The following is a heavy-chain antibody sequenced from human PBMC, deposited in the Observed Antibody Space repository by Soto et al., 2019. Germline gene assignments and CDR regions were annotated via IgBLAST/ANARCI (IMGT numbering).Heavy chain of an antibody. CDR1: GGSISSSSYY. D-gene: IGHD2-2*01. J-gene: IGHJ4*02. V-gene: IGHV4-39*01. CDR3: ASEGLGYCSSTSCYGAKYFDY. CDR2: IYYSGST. Sequence: SETLSLTCTVSGGSISSSSYYWGWIRQPPGKGLEWIGSIYYSGSTYYNPSLKSRVTISVDTSKNQFSLKLSSVTAADTAVYYCASEGLGYCSSTSCYGAKYFDYWGQGTLVTVSS.